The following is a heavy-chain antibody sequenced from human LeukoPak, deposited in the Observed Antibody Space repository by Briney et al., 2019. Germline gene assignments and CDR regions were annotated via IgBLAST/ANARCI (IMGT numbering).Heavy chain of an antibody. CDR2: IIPIFGTA. V-gene: IGHV1-69*13. J-gene: IGHJ4*02. D-gene: IGHD1-26*01. CDR1: GGTFSSYA. CDR3: ARAGSGSDTFDY. Sequence: ASVKVSCKASGGTFSSYAISWVRQAPGQGLEWMGGIIPIFGTANYAQKFQGRVTITADESTSTAYMELSSLRSEDTAVYYCARAGSGSDTFDYWGQGTLVTVSS.